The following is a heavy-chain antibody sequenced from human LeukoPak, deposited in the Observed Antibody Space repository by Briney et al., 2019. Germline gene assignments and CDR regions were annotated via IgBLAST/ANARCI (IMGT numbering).Heavy chain of an antibody. J-gene: IGHJ4*02. V-gene: IGHV1-18*01. CDR2: VSAYNGNT. CDR3: ARDLRDGSSWVDY. CDR1: GYTFTSYG. Sequence: GASVKVSCKAAGYTFTSYGISWVRQARGQGLEWMGWVSAYNGNTNYAQKFQGRVTMTTDTFTSTAYMDLRSLRSDDTAVYYCARDLRDGSSWVDYWGQGTLVTVSS. D-gene: IGHD6-13*01.